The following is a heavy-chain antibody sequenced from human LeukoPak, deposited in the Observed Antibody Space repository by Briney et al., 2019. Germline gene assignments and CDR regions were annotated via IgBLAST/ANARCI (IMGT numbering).Heavy chain of an antibody. CDR3: ARDASEIYGTG. V-gene: IGHV3-7*01. CDR2: IKQDGSEK. Sequence: GGSLRLSCVASGFTFSTYWMTWVRQAPGKGLEWVANIKQDGSEKYYVDSVKGRFTISRDNAKNSLYLQMNSLRAEDTAVHYCARDASEIYGTGWGQGTLVTVSS. D-gene: IGHD3/OR15-3a*01. CDR1: GFTFSTYW. J-gene: IGHJ4*02.